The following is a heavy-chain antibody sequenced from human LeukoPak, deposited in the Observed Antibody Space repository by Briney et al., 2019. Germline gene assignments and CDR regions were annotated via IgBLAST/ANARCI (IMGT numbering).Heavy chain of an antibody. J-gene: IGHJ4*02. V-gene: IGHV4-59*01. CDR1: DGSINSYY. Sequence: PSETLSLTCSVSDGSINSYYWNWIRQPPGKGLEWIGYIYYSGSTNYNPSLKSRVTISVDTSKNQFSLKLSSVTAADTAVYYCARGGAIFGVVTLKYWGQGTLVTVSS. D-gene: IGHD3-3*01. CDR3: ARGGAIFGVVTLKY. CDR2: IYYSGST.